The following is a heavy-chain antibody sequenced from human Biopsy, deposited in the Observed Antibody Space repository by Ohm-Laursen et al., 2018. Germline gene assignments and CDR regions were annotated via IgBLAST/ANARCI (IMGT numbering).Heavy chain of an antibody. J-gene: IGHJ2*01. Sequence: TLSLTCTVSGGSISSYYWSWIRQPPGKGLEWIGYIYYSGSTDYNPSLQSRVTISVDTSKNHFSLRLRSVTPADTAIYYCARDRGYYSDRTVPVYFDLWGRGTLVTVSS. CDR2: IYYSGST. D-gene: IGHD3-22*01. CDR3: ARDRGYYSDRTVPVYFDL. CDR1: GGSISSYY. V-gene: IGHV4-59*01.